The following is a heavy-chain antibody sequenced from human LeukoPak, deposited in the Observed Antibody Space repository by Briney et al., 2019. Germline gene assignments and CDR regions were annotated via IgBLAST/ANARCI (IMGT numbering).Heavy chain of an antibody. J-gene: IGHJ4*02. D-gene: IGHD5-18*01. CDR2: ISSSGSTI. CDR3: AREGYSYGYGDY. V-gene: IGHV3-48*03. CDR1: GFTFSSYE. Sequence: GGSLRLSCAASGFTFSSYEMNWVRQAPGKGLEGVSYISSSGSTIYYADSVKGRFTISRDNAKNSLYLQMNSLRAEDTAVYYCAREGYSYGYGDYWGQGTLVTVSS.